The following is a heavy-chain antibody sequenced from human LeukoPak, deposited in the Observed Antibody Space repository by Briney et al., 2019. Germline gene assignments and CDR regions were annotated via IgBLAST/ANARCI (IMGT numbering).Heavy chain of an antibody. D-gene: IGHD6-19*01. Sequence: SVKVSCKASRYTFTSYDINWVRHATGHGLEWVGCRNPNSGNTGYAQKLQGRVTMTRNTSISTDYMELSSLRYEDTAVYYCARAVAGSDYWGQGTLVTVSS. J-gene: IGHJ4*02. CDR1: RYTFTSYD. CDR3: ARAVAGSDY. V-gene: IGHV1-8*01. CDR2: RNPNSGNT.